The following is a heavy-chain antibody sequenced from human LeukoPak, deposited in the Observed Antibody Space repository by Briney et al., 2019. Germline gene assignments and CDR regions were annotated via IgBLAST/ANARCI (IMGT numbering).Heavy chain of an antibody. Sequence: PGGSLRLSCAASGYTFSSYAMHWVRQAPGKGLEWVAVISYDGSNKYYADSVKGRFTISRDNSKNTLYLQMNSLRTEDTAVCYCARATVTTLADWFDPWGQGTLVTVSS. CDR2: ISYDGSNK. CDR3: ARATVTTLADWFDP. V-gene: IGHV3-30-3*01. D-gene: IGHD4-17*01. J-gene: IGHJ5*02. CDR1: GYTFSSYA.